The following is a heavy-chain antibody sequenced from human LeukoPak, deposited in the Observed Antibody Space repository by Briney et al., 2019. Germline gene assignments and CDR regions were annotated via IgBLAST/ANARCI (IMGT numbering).Heavy chain of an antibody. CDR1: GFTFSSYA. J-gene: IGHJ4*02. D-gene: IGHD3-22*01. V-gene: IGHV3-23*01. CDR3: AKDALEHYYDSSGYYGMSDY. Sequence: GGSLRLSCAASGFTFSSYAMSWARQAPGKGLEWVSAISGSGGSTYCADSVKGRFTISRDNSKNTLYLQMNSLRAEDTAVYYCAKDALEHYYDSSGYYGMSDYWGQGTLVTVSS. CDR2: ISGSGGST.